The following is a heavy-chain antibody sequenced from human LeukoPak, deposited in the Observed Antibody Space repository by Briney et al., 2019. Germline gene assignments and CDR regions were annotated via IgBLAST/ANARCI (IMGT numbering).Heavy chain of an antibody. CDR1: GFTFSSYA. V-gene: IGHV3-23*01. D-gene: IGHD1-26*01. J-gene: IGHJ4*02. Sequence: PGGSLRLSCAASGFTFSSYAMSWVRQAPGRGLEWVSAISGSGGSTYYADSVKGRFTISRDNSKNTLYLQMNSLRAEDTAVYYCAKDGVWSGSYMGDYWGQGTLVTVSS. CDR3: AKDGVWSGSYMGDY. CDR2: ISGSGGST.